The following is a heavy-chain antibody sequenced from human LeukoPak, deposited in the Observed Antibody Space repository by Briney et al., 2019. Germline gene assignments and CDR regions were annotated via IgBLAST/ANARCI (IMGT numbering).Heavy chain of an antibody. Sequence: SVKVSCKASGYTFTSYGISWVRQAPGQGLEWMRRIIPILGIANYAQKFQGRVTITADKSTSTAYMELSSLRSEDTAVYYCARSGVTAINLAYWGQGTLVTVSS. CDR2: IIPILGIA. V-gene: IGHV1-69*04. D-gene: IGHD2-21*02. CDR1: GYTFTSYG. J-gene: IGHJ4*02. CDR3: ARSGVTAINLAY.